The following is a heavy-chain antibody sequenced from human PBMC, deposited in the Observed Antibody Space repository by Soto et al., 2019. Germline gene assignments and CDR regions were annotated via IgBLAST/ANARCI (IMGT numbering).Heavy chain of an antibody. D-gene: IGHD3-16*01. J-gene: IGHJ4*02. CDR3: ARWGPDKVLDY. CDR2: IWYDGSNK. CDR1: GFTFSSHG. V-gene: IGHV3-33*01. Sequence: QVQLVESGGGVVQPGRSLRVSCAASGFTFSSHGMHWVRQAPGKGLEWVAVIWYDGSNKYYGESVKGRFIISRDNSKNKVDLQMNSLRAEDTAIDYCARWGPDKVLDYWGQGTLVTVSS.